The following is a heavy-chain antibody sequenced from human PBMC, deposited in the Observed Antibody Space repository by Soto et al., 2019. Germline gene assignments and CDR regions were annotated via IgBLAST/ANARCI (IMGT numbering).Heavy chain of an antibody. CDR2: INAGNGNT. Sequence: ASVKVSCKASGYTFTSYDINWVRQATGQRLEWMGWINAGNGNTKYSQKFQGRVTITRDTSASTAYMELSSLRSEDTAVHYCARERPEVTDWGQGTLVTVSS. V-gene: IGHV1-3*01. CDR1: GYTFTSYD. J-gene: IGHJ4*02. CDR3: ARERPEVTD. D-gene: IGHD3-10*01.